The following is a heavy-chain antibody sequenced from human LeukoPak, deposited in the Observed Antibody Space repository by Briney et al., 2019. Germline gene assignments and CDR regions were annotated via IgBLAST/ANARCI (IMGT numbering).Heavy chain of an antibody. D-gene: IGHD3-22*01. V-gene: IGHV3-11*01. CDR3: ARSIGSYYTMDV. Sequence: PGGSLRLSCIAYGFTFSDYYMNWIRQAPGRGLEWVSYISGSGSDLYYADSVKGRFTISRDTAKNSLYLQMNSLRAEDTAVYYCARSIGSYYTMDVWGQGTTVTVSS. CDR1: GFTFSDYY. J-gene: IGHJ6*02. CDR2: ISGSGSDL.